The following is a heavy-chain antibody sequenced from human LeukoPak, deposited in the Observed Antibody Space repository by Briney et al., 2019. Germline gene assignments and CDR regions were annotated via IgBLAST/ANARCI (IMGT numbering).Heavy chain of an antibody. J-gene: IGHJ5*02. CDR1: GYTFTSYG. V-gene: IGHV1-18*01. Sequence: ASVKVSCKASGYTFTSYGISWVRQAPGQGLEWMGWISAYNGNTNYAQKLQGRVTMTTDTSTSTAYMELRSLRSDDTAVYYCARGTHYDILTGYLRENWFDPWGQGTLVTVSS. D-gene: IGHD3-9*01. CDR3: ARGTHYDILTGYLRENWFDP. CDR2: ISAYNGNT.